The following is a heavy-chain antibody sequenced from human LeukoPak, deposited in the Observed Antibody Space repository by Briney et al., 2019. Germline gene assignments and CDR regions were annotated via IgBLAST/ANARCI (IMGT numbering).Heavy chain of an antibody. Sequence: PSETLSLTCTVSGGSISRYYWSWIRQPPGKGLEWIGRIYTSGSTNYNPSLTSRVTISVDTSKNQFSLKLSSVTAADTAVYYCARYEAVAGVFDYWGQGTLVTVSS. CDR3: ARYEAVAGVFDY. D-gene: IGHD6-19*01. J-gene: IGHJ4*02. CDR2: IYTSGST. V-gene: IGHV4-4*08. CDR1: GGSISRYY.